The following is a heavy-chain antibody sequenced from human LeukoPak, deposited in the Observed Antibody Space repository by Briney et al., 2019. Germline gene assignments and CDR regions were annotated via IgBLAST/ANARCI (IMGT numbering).Heavy chain of an antibody. CDR3: ARGTGLHY. Sequence: PSETLSLTCTVSGGSISSYYWSWIRQPPGKGLEWIGYIYYSGSTNYNPSLKSRVTISVDTSKNQFSLKLSSVTAADTAVYYCARGTGLHYWGQGTLVTVSS. V-gene: IGHV4-59*01. D-gene: IGHD4-17*01. CDR1: GGSISSYY. CDR2: IYYSGST. J-gene: IGHJ4*02.